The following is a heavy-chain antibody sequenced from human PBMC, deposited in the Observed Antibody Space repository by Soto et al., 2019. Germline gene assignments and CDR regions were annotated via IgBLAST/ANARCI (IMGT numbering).Heavy chain of an antibody. Sequence: PGESLKISCKGSGYSFTTYWIGWVRQMPGKGLEWMGIIYPGDSDTRYSPSFQGQVTISADKSISTAYLQWSSLKASDTAMYYCASPHVSGWYGMDVWGQGTTVNVSS. CDR3: ASPHVSGWYGMDV. CDR2: IYPGDSDT. J-gene: IGHJ6*02. V-gene: IGHV5-51*01. CDR1: GYSFTTYW. D-gene: IGHD6-19*01.